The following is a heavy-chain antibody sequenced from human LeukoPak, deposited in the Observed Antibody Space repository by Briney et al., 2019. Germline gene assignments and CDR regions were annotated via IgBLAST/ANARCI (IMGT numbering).Heavy chain of an antibody. D-gene: IGHD6-13*01. CDR3: ATLPTGGSSWYYNGGPASFDY. V-gene: IGHV3-21*01. J-gene: IGHJ4*02. CDR2: ISSSSSYI. CDR1: GFTFSSYS. Sequence: GGSLRLSCAASGFTFSSYSMNWVRQAPGKGLEWVSSISSSSSYIYYADSVKGRFTISRDNVKNSLYLQMNSLRAEDTAVYYCATLPTGGSSWYYNGGPASFDYWGQGTLVTVSS.